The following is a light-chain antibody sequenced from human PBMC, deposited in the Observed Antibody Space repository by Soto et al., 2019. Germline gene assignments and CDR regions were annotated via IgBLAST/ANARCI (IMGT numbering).Light chain of an antibody. CDR1: QSVSSN. V-gene: IGKV3-15*01. J-gene: IGKJ4*01. CDR3: QQCNNWPLT. CDR2: GAS. Sequence: ETVMTQSPATLSVSPGERATLSCRASQSVSSNLAWYQQKPGQAPRLLIYGASTRATGIPARFSGSGSGTDFTLTISSLQSEDFAVYYCQQCNNWPLTFGGGTKVELK.